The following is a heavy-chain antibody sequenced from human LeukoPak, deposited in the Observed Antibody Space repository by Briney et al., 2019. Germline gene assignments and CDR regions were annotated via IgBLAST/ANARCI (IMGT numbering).Heavy chain of an antibody. Sequence: GGSLRLSCAASGFTFTGSAMHWVRQASGKGLEWVGRIRSKPHNYATAYAASVKGRFTISRDDSKNTAYLQMNSLNTEDTAVYYCTRHGGRDFYDSTEDAFDIWGQGTMVTVSS. CDR2: IRSKPHNYAT. V-gene: IGHV3-73*01. CDR3: TRHGGRDFYDSTEDAFDI. CDR1: GFTFTGSA. J-gene: IGHJ3*02. D-gene: IGHD3-22*01.